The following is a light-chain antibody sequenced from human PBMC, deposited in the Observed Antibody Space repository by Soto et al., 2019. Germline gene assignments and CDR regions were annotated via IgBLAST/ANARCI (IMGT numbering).Light chain of an antibody. Sequence: QSVLTQPASVSGSPGQSITISCTGTSSDVGGYNYVSWYQQHPGKAPKFMIYDVSNLPSGVSNRFSGSKSGNTASLTISGLQAEDEADYYCCSYTTSNTRQIVFGTGTKLTVL. CDR1: SSDVGGYNY. J-gene: IGLJ1*01. CDR2: DVS. V-gene: IGLV2-14*01. CDR3: CSYTTSNTRQIV.